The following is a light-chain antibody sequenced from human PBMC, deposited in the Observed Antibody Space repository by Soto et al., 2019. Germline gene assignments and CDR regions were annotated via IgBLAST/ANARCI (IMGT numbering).Light chain of an antibody. V-gene: IGKV3-11*01. Sequence: VGMSQSPATLSVYPGERVTLSCRATQRVSSSVAWYQQKSGQAPRLLIYDASVRATGIPARFSGSGSGTDFTLTISSLEPEDFAVYYCQLSQQRSNWPPVTFGQGTRLEIK. CDR1: QRVSSS. J-gene: IGKJ5*01. CDR3: QLSQQRSNWPPVT. CDR2: DAS.